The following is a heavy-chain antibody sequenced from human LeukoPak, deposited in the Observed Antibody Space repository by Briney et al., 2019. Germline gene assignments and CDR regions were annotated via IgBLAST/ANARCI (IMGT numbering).Heavy chain of an antibody. Sequence: PGGSLRLSCAASGFTFSNYDMSWVRQAPGKGLEWVSVINTSGGGTHSADSVKGRFTISRDNSKNTLYLQMNSLRVEDTAVYYCARDRDFDYWGQGTLVTVPS. CDR2: INTSGGGT. J-gene: IGHJ4*02. CDR3: ARDRDFDY. V-gene: IGHV3-23*01. CDR1: GFTFSNYD.